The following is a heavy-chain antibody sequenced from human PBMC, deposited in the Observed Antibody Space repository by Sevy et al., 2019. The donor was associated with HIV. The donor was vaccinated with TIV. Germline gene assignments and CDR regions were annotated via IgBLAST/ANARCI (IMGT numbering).Heavy chain of an antibody. J-gene: IGHJ4*02. D-gene: IGHD3-10*01. CDR3: AKDRVSGTYYTGDFDY. CDR1: GFTFSTYA. Sequence: GGSLRLPCAASGFTFSTYAMTWVRQAPGKGLEWVSVISLSGGDTYYTDSVKGRFTISRDNSKNTLYLQMNSLRAEDTAVYYCAKDRVSGTYYTGDFDYWGQGTLVTVSS. V-gene: IGHV3-23*01. CDR2: ISLSGGDT.